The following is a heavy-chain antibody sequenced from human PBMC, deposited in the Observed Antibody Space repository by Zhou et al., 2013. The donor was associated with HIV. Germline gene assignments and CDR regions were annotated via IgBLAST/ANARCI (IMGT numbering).Heavy chain of an antibody. CDR1: GYTFTSYG. CDR2: ISAYNGNT. V-gene: IGHV1-18*01. CDR3: ARTVADYYYYYMDV. Sequence: QVQLVQSGAEVKKPGASVKVSCKASGYTFTSYGISWVRQAPGQGLEWMGWISAYNGNTNYAQKFQGRVTMTRDTSTSTVYMELSSLRSEDTAVYYCARTVADYYYYYMDVWGKGTTVTVSS. D-gene: IGHD4-17*01. J-gene: IGHJ6*03.